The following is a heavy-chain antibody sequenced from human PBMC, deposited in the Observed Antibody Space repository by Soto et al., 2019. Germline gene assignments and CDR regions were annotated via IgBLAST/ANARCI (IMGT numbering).Heavy chain of an antibody. J-gene: IGHJ6*02. Sequence: SETLSLTCTVSGGSISSYYWSWIRQPPGKGLEWIGYIYYSGSTNYNPSLKSRVTISVDTSKNQFSLKLSSVTAADTAVYYCARARHYDFWSGYYSHYYYYYGMDVWGQGTTVTVSS. CDR1: GGSISSYY. CDR2: IYYSGST. V-gene: IGHV4-59*12. CDR3: ARARHYDFWSGYYSHYYYYYGMDV. D-gene: IGHD3-3*01.